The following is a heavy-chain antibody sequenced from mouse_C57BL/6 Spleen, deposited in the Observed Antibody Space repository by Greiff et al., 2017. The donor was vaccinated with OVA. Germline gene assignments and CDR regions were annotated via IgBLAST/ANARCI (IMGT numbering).Heavy chain of an antibody. J-gene: IGHJ2*01. D-gene: IGHD1-1*01. Sequence: EVKLQESGPELVKPGASVKIPCKASGYTFTDYNMDWVKQSHGKSLEWIGDINPNNGGTIYNQKFKGKATLTVDKSSSTAYMELRSLTSEDTAVYYCARSYYGSSHYFDYWGQGTTLTVSS. CDR2: INPNNGGT. CDR1: GYTFTDYN. V-gene: IGHV1-18*01. CDR3: ARSYYGSSHYFDY.